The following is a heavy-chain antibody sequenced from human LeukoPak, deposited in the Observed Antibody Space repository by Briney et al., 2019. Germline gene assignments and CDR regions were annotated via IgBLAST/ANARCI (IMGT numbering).Heavy chain of an antibody. D-gene: IGHD3-16*01. CDR1: GFTFSSYA. CDR3: ARVGDEVAYTRGYLDY. V-gene: IGHV3-53*04. CDR2: IYSGGST. Sequence: GGSLRLSCAASGFTFSSYAMRWVRQAPGKGLEWVSVIYSGGSTYYADSVKGRFTISRHSSKNTLYLQMNSLRAEDTAVYYCARVGDEVAYTRGYLDYWGQGTLVTVSS. J-gene: IGHJ4*02.